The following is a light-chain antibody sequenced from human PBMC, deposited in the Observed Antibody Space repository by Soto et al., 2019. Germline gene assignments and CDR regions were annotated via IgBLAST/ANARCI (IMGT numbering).Light chain of an antibody. J-gene: IGKJ1*01. Sequence: DIQMTQSPSTLSASVGDRVTITCRASQSIDIWLAWYQQKPGKAPNLLIYKASTLETEVPSRFTGSGSGTEFTLTINSLKPDDFATYYCQQYNTFSTFGQGTKVEMK. CDR3: QQYNTFST. CDR2: KAS. V-gene: IGKV1-5*03. CDR1: QSIDIW.